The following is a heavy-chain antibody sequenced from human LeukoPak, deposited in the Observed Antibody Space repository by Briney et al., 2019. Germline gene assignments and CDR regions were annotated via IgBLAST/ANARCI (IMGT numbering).Heavy chain of an antibody. CDR2: VIPISGRT. CDR3: AKDRDSGSYSGYDALDV. V-gene: IGHV1-69*05. CDR1: GGTFNTFA. J-gene: IGHJ3*01. D-gene: IGHD1-26*01. Sequence: GASVKVSCKASGGTFNTFAITWVRQAPGQGLEWMGGVIPISGRTNYAQNFQGRVSITTDESTNTAYMDLNRLRSEDTAVYFCAKDRDSGSYSGYDALDVWGQGTLITVSS.